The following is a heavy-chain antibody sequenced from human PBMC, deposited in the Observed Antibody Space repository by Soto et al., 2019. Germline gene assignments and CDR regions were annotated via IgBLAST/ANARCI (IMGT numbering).Heavy chain of an antibody. CDR1: GYTFTNYG. V-gene: IGHV1-18*01. J-gene: IGHJ5*02. CDR3: ARGGCSGGSCPENWFDP. D-gene: IGHD2-15*01. CDR2: ISRYNGNT. Sequence: QVQLVQSGAEVKKPGASVKVSCKASGYTFTNYGIGWVRQAPGQGLEWVGWISRYNGNTKYAQKFQGRVTLTTDTSTSTAYMEVRSLRSDDTAVYYCARGGCSGGSCPENWFDPWGQGTLVIVSS.